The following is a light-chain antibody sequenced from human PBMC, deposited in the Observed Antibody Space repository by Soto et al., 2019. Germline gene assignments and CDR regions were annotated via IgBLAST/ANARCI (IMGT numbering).Light chain of an antibody. CDR1: SSDVGGYKY. J-gene: IGLJ2*01. CDR2: EVS. V-gene: IGLV2-8*01. Sequence: QSALTQPPSASGSPGQSVTISCTATSSDVGGYKYVSWYQQHPGKAPKLMIYEVSRRPSGVRDRFSGSKSGNTASLTVSGLQAEDEADYYCSSYAGSDNLHVVFGGGTKLTVL. CDR3: SSYAGSDNLHVV.